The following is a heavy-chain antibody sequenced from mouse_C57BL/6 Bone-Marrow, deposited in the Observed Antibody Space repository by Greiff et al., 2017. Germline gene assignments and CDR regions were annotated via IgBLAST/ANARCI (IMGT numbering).Heavy chain of an antibody. D-gene: IGHD1-1*01. CDR3: ARRNGSSPYWYFDV. V-gene: IGHV3-6*01. CDR1: GYSITSGYY. J-gene: IGHJ1*03. CDR2: ISYDGSN. Sequence: DVKLVDSGPGLVKPSQSLSLTCSVTGYSITSGYYWNWIRQFPGNKLEWMGYISYDGSNNYNPSLKNPISITADTSKNQFFLKLNSVTTEDTATYYCARRNGSSPYWYFDVWGTGTTVTVSS.